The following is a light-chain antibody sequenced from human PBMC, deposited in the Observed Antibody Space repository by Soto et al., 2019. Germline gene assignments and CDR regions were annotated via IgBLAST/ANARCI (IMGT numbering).Light chain of an antibody. J-gene: IGKJ1*01. CDR1: QSVSSN. Sequence: EIVMTQSPATLSVSPGERATLSCRASQSVSSNLAWYQQTPGQAPRLLIYGASNRATGIPDRFSGSGSGTDFTLTISRLEPEDFAVYYCQQYGSSGTFGQGTKGYIK. V-gene: IGKV3-20*01. CDR3: QQYGSSGT. CDR2: GAS.